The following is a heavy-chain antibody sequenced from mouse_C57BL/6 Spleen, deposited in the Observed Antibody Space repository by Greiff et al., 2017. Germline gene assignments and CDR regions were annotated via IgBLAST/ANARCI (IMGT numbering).Heavy chain of an antibody. Sequence: DVQLVESEGGLVQPGSSMKLSCTASGFTFSDYYMAWVRQVPEKGLEWVANINYDGSSTYYLDSLKSRFIISRDNAKNILYLQMSSLKSEDTATYYCARDLYGSSYWYFDVWGTGTTVTVSS. CDR2: INYDGSST. J-gene: IGHJ1*03. CDR3: ARDLYGSSYWYFDV. V-gene: IGHV5-16*01. CDR1: GFTFSDYY. D-gene: IGHD1-1*01.